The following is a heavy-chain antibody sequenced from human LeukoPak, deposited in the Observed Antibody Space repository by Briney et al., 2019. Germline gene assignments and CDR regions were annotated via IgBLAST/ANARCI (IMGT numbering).Heavy chain of an antibody. D-gene: IGHD6-13*01. Sequence: GASLTISCKGSGYSFTSYWISWVRPMTRQRLEWRGMIDPSDSYTNSSPSFQGHVTISADKSISTAYLQWSSLKASDTAMYYCARHGGQQLPHYWGQGTLVTVSS. CDR1: GYSFTSYW. CDR2: IDPSDSYT. CDR3: ARHGGQQLPHY. V-gene: IGHV5-10-1*01. J-gene: IGHJ4*02.